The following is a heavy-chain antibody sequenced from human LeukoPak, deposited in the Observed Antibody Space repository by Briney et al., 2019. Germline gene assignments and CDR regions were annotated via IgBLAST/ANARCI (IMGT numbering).Heavy chain of an antibody. J-gene: IGHJ3*02. CDR2: ISYDGSNK. V-gene: IGHV3-30*18. Sequence: PGRSLRLSCAAPGFTFSSYGMHWVRQAPGKGLEWVAVISYDGSNKYYADSVKGRFTISRDNSKNTLYLQMNSLRAEDTAVYYCGKSIAVAGDDAFDIWGQGTMVTVSS. D-gene: IGHD6-19*01. CDR1: GFTFSSYG. CDR3: GKSIAVAGDDAFDI.